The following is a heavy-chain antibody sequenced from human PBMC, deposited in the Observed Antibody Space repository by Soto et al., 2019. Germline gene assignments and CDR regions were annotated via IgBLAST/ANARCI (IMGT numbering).Heavy chain of an antibody. CDR2: IDPSDSYT. J-gene: IGHJ6*02. D-gene: IGHD6-19*01. Sequence: PGESLTISCKGSGYSFTSYWISWVRQMPGKGLEWMGRIDPSDSYTNYSPSFQGHVTISADKSISTAYLQWSSLKASDTAMYNSARHSIGGAYYYYGMDVWGQGTTVTVSS. CDR1: GYSFTSYW. CDR3: ARHSIGGAYYYYGMDV. V-gene: IGHV5-10-1*01.